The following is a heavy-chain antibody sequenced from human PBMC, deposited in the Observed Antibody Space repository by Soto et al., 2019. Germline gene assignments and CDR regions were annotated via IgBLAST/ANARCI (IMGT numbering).Heavy chain of an antibody. CDR2: IKQDGSEK. Sequence: GGSLRLSCAASGFTFSSYWMSWVRQAPGKGLEWVANIKQDGSEKYYVDSVKGRFTISRDNAKNSLYLQMNSLRAEDTAVYYCARDSSLASPLGFNYYYYYMDVWGKGTTVTVSS. D-gene: IGHD3-3*02. CDR3: ARDSSLASPLGFNYYYYYMDV. J-gene: IGHJ6*03. V-gene: IGHV3-7*01. CDR1: GFTFSSYW.